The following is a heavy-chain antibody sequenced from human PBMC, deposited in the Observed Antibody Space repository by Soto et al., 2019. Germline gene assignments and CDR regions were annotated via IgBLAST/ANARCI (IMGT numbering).Heavy chain of an antibody. D-gene: IGHD3-10*01. CDR1: GFTVSSNF. V-gene: IGHV3-66*01. Sequence: EEQLVESGGGLVQPGGSLRLSCAASGFTVSSNFMSWVRQAPGQGLEWVSVVYSDGRTYYADSVKGRVTISRDNYNNTLLLQVNSQRAADTAVYYCAREGRNYVSGTYERGCWYFDLWGRGTLVTFSS. J-gene: IGHJ2*01. CDR2: VYSDGRT. CDR3: AREGRNYVSGTYERGCWYFDL.